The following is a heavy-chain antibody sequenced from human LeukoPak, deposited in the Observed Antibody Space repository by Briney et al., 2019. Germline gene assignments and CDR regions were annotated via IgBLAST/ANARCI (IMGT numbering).Heavy chain of an antibody. CDR2: IYHSGST. V-gene: IGHV4-30-2*01. CDR3: TRGSPYVSIWFDY. Sequence: SQTLSLTCAVSGCSISSGGYSWSWIRQPPGKGLEWIGYIYHSGSTYYNPSLKSRVTISVDRSKNQFSLKLSSVTAADTAVYYCTRGSPYVSIWFDYWGQGTLVTVSS. D-gene: IGHD3-16*01. J-gene: IGHJ4*02. CDR1: GCSISSGGYS.